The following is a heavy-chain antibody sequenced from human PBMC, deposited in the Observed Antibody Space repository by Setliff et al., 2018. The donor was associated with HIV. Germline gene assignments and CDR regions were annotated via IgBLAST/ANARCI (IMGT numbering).Heavy chain of an antibody. CDR2: IYTSGST. CDR1: GDSISSGSYY. Sequence: LSLTCSVSGDSISSGSYYWSWIRQPAGKGLEWIGHIYTSGSTNYNPSLKSRVTISVDTSKNQFSLKLSSVTAADTAVYYCASAYSETNYYYYMDVWGKGTTVTVSS. CDR3: ASAYSETNYYYYMDV. D-gene: IGHD2-15*01. J-gene: IGHJ6*03. V-gene: IGHV4-61*09.